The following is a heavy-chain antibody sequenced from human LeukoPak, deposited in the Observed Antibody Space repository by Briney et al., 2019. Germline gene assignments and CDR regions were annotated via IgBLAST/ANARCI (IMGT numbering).Heavy chain of an antibody. CDR3: ARGATIFGVVTDHYGMDV. Sequence: SVKVSCKASGGTFSSYAISWVRQAPGQGLEWMGGIIPIFGTANYAQKFQGSVTITADESTSTAYMELSSLRSEDTAVYYCARGATIFGVVTDHYGMDVWGQGTTVTVSS. J-gene: IGHJ6*02. CDR1: GGTFSSYA. V-gene: IGHV1-69*13. CDR2: IIPIFGTA. D-gene: IGHD3-3*01.